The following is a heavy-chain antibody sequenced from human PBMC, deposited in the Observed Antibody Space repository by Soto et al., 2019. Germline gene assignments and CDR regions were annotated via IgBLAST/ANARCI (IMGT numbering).Heavy chain of an antibody. Sequence: EVQLVESGGGLVKPGGSLRLSCAASGFTFSNAWMSWVRQAPGKGLEWVGRIKIKTDGGTTDYAAPVKGRFTISRDDSTNTLYLKMNSLKTEDTAVYYCTTPNMTQANWGQGPLVTVSS. CDR3: TTPNMTQAN. CDR2: IKIKTDGGTT. V-gene: IGHV3-15*01. CDR1: GFTFSNAW. D-gene: IGHD2-21*02. J-gene: IGHJ4*02.